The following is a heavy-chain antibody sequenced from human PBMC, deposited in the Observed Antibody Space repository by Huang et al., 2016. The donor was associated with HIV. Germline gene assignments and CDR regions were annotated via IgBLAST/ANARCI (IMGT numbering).Heavy chain of an antibody. CDR3: AKIPPLHANLATSGPGPVDY. V-gene: IGHV3-30*02. J-gene: IGHJ4*02. CDR2: IRSDATDK. D-gene: IGHD6-13*01. CDR1: GFTFATYG. Sequence: QVQLVESGGGVVQPGGSLSLSCAASGFTFATYGMHLVRQGPGKVLVGVAFIRSDATDKYYADSGKGRLTASRDNSKNTLFLHMNSLRPEDTALYYCAKIPPLHANLATSGPGPVDYWGQGTLVTVSS.